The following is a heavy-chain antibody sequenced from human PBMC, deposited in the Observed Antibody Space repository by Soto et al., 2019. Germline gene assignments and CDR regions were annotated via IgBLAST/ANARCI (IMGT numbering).Heavy chain of an antibody. V-gene: IGHV1-8*01. Sequence: ASVKVSCKASGYTFTSYDINWVRQATGQGLEWMGWMNPNSGNTGYAQKFQGRVTMTRNTSISTAYMELSSLRSEDTAVYYCARIGLLPDYYYYYYMDVWGKGTTVTVSS. D-gene: IGHD2-15*01. CDR2: MNPNSGNT. CDR1: GYTFTSYD. CDR3: ARIGLLPDYYYYYYMDV. J-gene: IGHJ6*03.